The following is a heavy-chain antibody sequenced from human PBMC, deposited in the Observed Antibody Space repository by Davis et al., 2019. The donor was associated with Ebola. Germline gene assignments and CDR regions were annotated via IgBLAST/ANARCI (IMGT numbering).Heavy chain of an antibody. CDR1: GFTFSNYW. CDR2: INQDGSQQ. J-gene: IGHJ4*02. Sequence: GESLKISCAASGFTFSNYWMSRVRQAPGRGLEWVANINQDGSQQYFVDSVKGRFTISRDNAKTSLYLQMSSLRAEDTAVYYCARGELGGDYYGQGTLVTVSS. D-gene: IGHD1-7*01. CDR3: ARGELGGDY. V-gene: IGHV3-7*01.